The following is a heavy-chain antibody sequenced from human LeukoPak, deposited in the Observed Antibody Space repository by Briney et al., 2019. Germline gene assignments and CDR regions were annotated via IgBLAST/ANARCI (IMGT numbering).Heavy chain of an antibody. CDR3: ARVVLAAAGPLDY. CDR1: GFTFSSYS. Sequence: PGGSLRLSCAASGFTFSSYSMNWVRQAPGRGREWVSSISSSSSYIYYADSVKGRFTISRDNAKNSLYLQMNSLRAEDTAVYYCARVVLAAAGPLDYWGQGTLVTVSS. CDR2: ISSSSSYI. V-gene: IGHV3-21*01. J-gene: IGHJ4*02. D-gene: IGHD6-13*01.